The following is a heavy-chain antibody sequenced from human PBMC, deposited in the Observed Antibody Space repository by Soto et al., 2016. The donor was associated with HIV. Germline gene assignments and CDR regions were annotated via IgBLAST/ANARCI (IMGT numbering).Heavy chain of an antibody. J-gene: IGHJ4*02. D-gene: IGHD5-12*01. CDR3: AKDTGIVARGIDY. Sequence: EVQLLESGGVGTAWGPVRISCEASGFTFSAYAMNWVRQAPGKGLEWVSSISGSGGATHYADSVKGRLTMSRDNNKNTVFLEMKSLSAADTAVYYCAKDTGIVARGIDYWGQGTLVTVAS. CDR1: GFTFSAYA. V-gene: IGHV3-23*01. CDR2: ISGSGGAT.